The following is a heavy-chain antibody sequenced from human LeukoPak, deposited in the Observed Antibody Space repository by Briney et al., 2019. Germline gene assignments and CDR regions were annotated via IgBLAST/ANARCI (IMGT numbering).Heavy chain of an antibody. Sequence: GESLKISCKGSGYSFTSYWISWVRQMPGKGLEWMGRIDPSDSYTNYSPSFQGHVTISADKSISTAYLQWSSLKASDTAMYYCARLTPEDRDLGVLWFGDPKRWFDPWGQGTLVTVSS. J-gene: IGHJ5*02. CDR3: ARLTPEDRDLGVLWFGDPKRWFDP. CDR1: GYSFTSYW. V-gene: IGHV5-10-1*01. CDR2: IDPSDSYT. D-gene: IGHD3-10*01.